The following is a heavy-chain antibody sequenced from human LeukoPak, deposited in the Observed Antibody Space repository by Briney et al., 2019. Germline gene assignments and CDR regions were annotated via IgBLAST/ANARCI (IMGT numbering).Heavy chain of an antibody. CDR1: GYIFTNFW. V-gene: IGHV5-51*01. J-gene: IGHJ4*02. CDR3: ARLISSSWYEFDF. Sequence: GEFLKISCKASGYIFTNFWIGWVRQMPGKGLEWMGIISPGNSDTRYRPSFQGQVTMSADKSINTAYLQWNSLKASDTALYYCARLISSSWYEFDFWGQGTLVTVSS. D-gene: IGHD6-13*01. CDR2: ISPGNSDT.